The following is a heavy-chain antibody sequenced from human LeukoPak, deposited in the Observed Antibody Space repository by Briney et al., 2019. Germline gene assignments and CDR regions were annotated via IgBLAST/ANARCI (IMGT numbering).Heavy chain of an antibody. V-gene: IGHV1-18*01. D-gene: IGHD3-22*01. CDR2: ISVYNGDT. Sequence: ASVRFSCKASGYTFTSYGITWVRQAPGQGLEWMGWISVYNGDTNYAQKFQGRVTMTTETSTSTAYMELRSLISNDTAVYYCASNTGSDSSGYAYWGQGTLVTVSS. J-gene: IGHJ4*02. CDR3: ASNTGSDSSGYAY. CDR1: GYTFTSYG.